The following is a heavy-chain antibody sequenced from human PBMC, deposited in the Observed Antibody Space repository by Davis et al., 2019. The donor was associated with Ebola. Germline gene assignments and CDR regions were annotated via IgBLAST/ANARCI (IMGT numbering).Heavy chain of an antibody. Sequence: GGSLRLSCAASGFTFSSYAMSWVRQAPGKGLEWVSAISGSGGSTYYADSVKGRFTISGDNSENTLYPQMNSLRAEDTAIYYCAKDKNYDFWSGYPHDAFDIWGQGTMVTVSS. CDR1: GFTFSSYA. V-gene: IGHV3-23*01. D-gene: IGHD3-3*01. CDR2: ISGSGGST. J-gene: IGHJ3*02. CDR3: AKDKNYDFWSGYPHDAFDI.